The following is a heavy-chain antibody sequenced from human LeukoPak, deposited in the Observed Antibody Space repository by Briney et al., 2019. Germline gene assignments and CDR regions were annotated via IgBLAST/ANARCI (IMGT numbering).Heavy chain of an antibody. J-gene: IGHJ4*02. V-gene: IGHV3-49*04. CDR3: TRDGDYYDSSGYLGPNDY. CDR2: IRSKAYGWTT. Sequence: GGSLRLSCTASGFTFGDYAMSWVRQAPGKGLEWVGFIRSKAYGWTTEYAASVKGRFTISRDDSKSIAYLQMNSLTTEDTAVYYCTRDGDYYDSSGYLGPNDYWGQGTLVTVSS. CDR1: GFTFGDYA. D-gene: IGHD3-22*01.